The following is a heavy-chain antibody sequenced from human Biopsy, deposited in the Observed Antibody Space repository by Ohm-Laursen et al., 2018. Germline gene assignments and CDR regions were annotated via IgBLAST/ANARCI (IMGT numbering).Heavy chain of an antibody. CDR1: GFTFTSYA. V-gene: IGHV3-30*03. CDR3: ARDGKRWDYSTYFSWHFDL. CDR2: ISYDGSGE. Sequence: SLRLSCAAAGFTFTSYAMRWVRQAPGKGLEWVAVISYDGSGEYYADSLQGRFIISRDNPKNTVDLQMNSLRAEDTAVYFCARDGKRWDYSTYFSWHFDLWGRGTLVTVSS. J-gene: IGHJ2*01. D-gene: IGHD4-11*01.